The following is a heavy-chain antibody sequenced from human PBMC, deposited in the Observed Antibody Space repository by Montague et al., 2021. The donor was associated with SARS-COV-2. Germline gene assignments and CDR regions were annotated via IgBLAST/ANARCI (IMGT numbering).Heavy chain of an antibody. CDR1: GFTFSSYA. CDR2: ISYDGRNK. Sequence: SLRLSCAASGFTFSSYAMHWVRQAPGKGLEWVAVISYDGRNKYYADSVKGRFTISRDNSKNTLYLQMNSLRAEDTAVYYCARDLGSYYGMDVWGQGTTVTVSS. CDR3: ARDLGSYYGMDV. D-gene: IGHD2-15*01. J-gene: IGHJ6*02. V-gene: IGHV3-30*04.